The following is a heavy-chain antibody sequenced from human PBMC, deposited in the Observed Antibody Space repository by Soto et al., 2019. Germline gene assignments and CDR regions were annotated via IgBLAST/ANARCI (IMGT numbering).Heavy chain of an antibody. D-gene: IGHD1-7*01. CDR2: ISGSGGST. Sequence: PGGSLRLSCAASGFTFSSYAMSWVRQAPGKGLEWVSAISGSGGSTYYADSVKGRFTISRDNSENTLYLQMNSLRAEDTAVYYCAKDRYELELHDYWGQGTLVTVSS. V-gene: IGHV3-23*01. CDR3: AKDRYELELHDY. CDR1: GFTFSSYA. J-gene: IGHJ4*02.